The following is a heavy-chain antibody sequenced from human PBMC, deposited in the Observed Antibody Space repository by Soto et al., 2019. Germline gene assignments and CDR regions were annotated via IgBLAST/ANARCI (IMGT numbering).Heavy chain of an antibody. CDR2: ISAYNGNT. D-gene: IGHD3-22*01. CDR3: ARVPYDSSGYSFSAFDI. V-gene: IGHV1-18*01. CDR1: GGTFSSYA. J-gene: IGHJ3*02. Sequence: ASVKVSCKASGGTFSSYAISWVRQAPGQGLEWMGWISAYNGNTNYAQKLQGRVTMTTDTSTSTAYMELRSLRADDTAVYYCARVPYDSSGYSFSAFDIWGQGTMVTVSS.